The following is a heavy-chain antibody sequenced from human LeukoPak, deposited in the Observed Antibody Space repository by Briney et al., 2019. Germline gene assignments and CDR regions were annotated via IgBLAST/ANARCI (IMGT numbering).Heavy chain of an antibody. CDR3: ARGPYCGGDCYFAY. CDR2: IYTSGTT. J-gene: IGHJ4*02. CDR1: SGSISSYY. D-gene: IGHD2-21*01. V-gene: IGHV4-4*07. Sequence: PSETLSLTRAVSSGSISSYYWSWIRQPAGKGLEWIGRIYTSGTTNYNPSLKSRVTMSVDTSRNQFSLKLSSVTAADTAVYYCARGPYCGGDCYFAYWGQGTLVTVSS.